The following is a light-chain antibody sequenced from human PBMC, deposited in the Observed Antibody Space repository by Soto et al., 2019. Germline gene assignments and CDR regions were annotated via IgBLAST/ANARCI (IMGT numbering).Light chain of an antibody. J-gene: IGKJ4*01. V-gene: IGKV3D-15*01. CDR3: QQYQSWPLT. CDR1: QSVSSD. CDR2: DAS. Sequence: EIVMTQSPATLSVSPGERVTLSCRASQSVSSDLAWYQQKPGQAPRLLIYDASNRATGIPARFSGSGSETEFTLTISSLQSEDFAVYYCQQYQSWPLTFGGGTKVDIK.